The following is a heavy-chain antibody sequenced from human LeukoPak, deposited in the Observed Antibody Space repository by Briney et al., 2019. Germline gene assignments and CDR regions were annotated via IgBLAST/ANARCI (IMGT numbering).Heavy chain of an antibody. CDR3: ARRGISSSWYGEWFDP. CDR2: IYYSGST. V-gene: IGHV4-59*08. CDR1: GGSISSYY. D-gene: IGHD6-13*01. Sequence: SETLSLTCTVSGGSISSYYWSWIRQPPRKGLEWIGYIYYSGSTNYNPSLKSRVTISVDTSKNQFSLKLSSVTAADTAVYYCARRGISSSWYGEWFDPWGQGTLVTVSS. J-gene: IGHJ5*02.